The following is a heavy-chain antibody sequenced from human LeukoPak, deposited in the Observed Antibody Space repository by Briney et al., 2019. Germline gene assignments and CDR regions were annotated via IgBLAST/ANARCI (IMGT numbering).Heavy chain of an antibody. CDR2: INPSGGST. CDR1: GYTFTSYY. V-gene: IGHV1-46*01. CDR3: AREGDVDTATWHWFDP. J-gene: IGHJ5*02. Sequence: ASVKVSCKASGYTFTSYYMHWVRQAPGQGLEWMGIINPSGGSTRYAQKFQGRVTMTRDTSTSTVYMVLSSLRSEDTAVYYCAREGDVDTATWHWFDPWGQGTLVTVSS. D-gene: IGHD5-18*01.